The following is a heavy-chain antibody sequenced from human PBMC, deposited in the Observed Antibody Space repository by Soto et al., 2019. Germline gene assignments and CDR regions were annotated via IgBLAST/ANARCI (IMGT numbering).Heavy chain of an antibody. Sequence: EVQLLESGGGLVQPGGSLRLSCAASGFTFNHYAMSWVRQAPGKGLEWVSAARGGGAGTYYADSVHGRFTIYRDNSKNTVHLEMNSLRAEDTAEGYCVRDTQGAFDSWGQGTLVTVSS. CDR3: VRDTQGAFDS. V-gene: IGHV3-23*01. CDR1: GFTFNHYA. CDR2: ARGGGAGT. J-gene: IGHJ4*02.